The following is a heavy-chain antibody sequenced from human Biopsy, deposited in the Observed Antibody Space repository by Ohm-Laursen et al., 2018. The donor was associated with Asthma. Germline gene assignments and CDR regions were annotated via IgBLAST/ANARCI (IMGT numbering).Heavy chain of an antibody. V-gene: IGHV3-23*01. CDR2: ISGSGRSA. J-gene: IGHJ4*02. D-gene: IGHD1-26*01. CDR3: AKYSVFYYRGGNDY. Sequence: GSLRLSCAASGFNFTTYAIAWLRQAPGRGLEWISAISGSGRSAYYADSVKGQFTIPGDNAKNTVYLQMNSLRAEDPAIYYCAKYSVFYYRGGNDYWGQGIVVTVSS. CDR1: GFNFTTYA.